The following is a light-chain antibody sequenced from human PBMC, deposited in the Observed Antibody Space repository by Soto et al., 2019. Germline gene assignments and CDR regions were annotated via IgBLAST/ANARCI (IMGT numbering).Light chain of an antibody. CDR1: QDIIKY. CDR2: DAS. CDR3: QQYDSFPLS. V-gene: IGKV1-33*01. J-gene: IGKJ4*01. Sequence: DIQMTQSPSSLSASVGDRVTMTCHASQDIIKYLSWYQQKPGKAPKXLIYDASNLETGGPSRFSDGGSGTDGTMTISSLQPEDRETYYCQQYDSFPLSFGGGTKVDIK.